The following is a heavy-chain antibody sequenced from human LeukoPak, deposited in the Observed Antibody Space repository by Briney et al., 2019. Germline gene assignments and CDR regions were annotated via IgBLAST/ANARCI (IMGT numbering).Heavy chain of an antibody. CDR3: AKAEPASGYDY. CDR1: GFTFSNYA. D-gene: IGHD1-14*01. V-gene: IGHV3-48*01. J-gene: IGHJ4*02. Sequence: SGGSLRLSCAASGFTFSNYAMNWVRQAPGKGLEWVSYISSSSRTIYYADSVKGRFTISRDNARDSVYLQMNSLRAEDTAVYFCAKAEPASGYDYWGQGTLVTVSS. CDR2: ISSSSRTI.